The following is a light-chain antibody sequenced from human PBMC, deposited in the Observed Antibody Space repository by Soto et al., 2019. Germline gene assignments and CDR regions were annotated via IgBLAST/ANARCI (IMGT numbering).Light chain of an antibody. CDR1: QTISSW. CDR2: KAS. J-gene: IGKJ1*01. V-gene: IGKV1-5*03. Sequence: DIQMTQSPSTLSGSVGDRVTITCRASQTISSWLAWYQQKPGKAPKLLIYKASTLKSGVPSRCSGSGSGTDFTLTISCLQSEDFATYYCQQYYSYSEAFGQGTKV. CDR3: QQYYSYSEA.